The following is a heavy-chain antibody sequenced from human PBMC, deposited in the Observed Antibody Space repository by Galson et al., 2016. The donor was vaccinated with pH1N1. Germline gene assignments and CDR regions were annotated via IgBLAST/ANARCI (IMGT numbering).Heavy chain of an antibody. Sequence: SLRLSCAASGFTFGDYAMRWARQAPGKELEYVSSISTSSGTTYYGDSVRGRFTISRDNSKNTVYLQMNSLRAEDTAIYYCTKARVGNYYFDYWGQGSLVTVSS. CDR1: GFTFGDYA. CDR2: ISTSSGTT. D-gene: IGHD1-7*01. CDR3: TKARVGNYYFDY. J-gene: IGHJ4*02. V-gene: IGHV3-23*01.